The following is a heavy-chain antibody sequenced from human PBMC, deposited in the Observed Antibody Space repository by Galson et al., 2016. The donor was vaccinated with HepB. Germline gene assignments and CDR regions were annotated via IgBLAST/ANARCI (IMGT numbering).Heavy chain of an antibody. D-gene: IGHD2-8*01. CDR1: GYTFTGHG. CDR2: ISGYNGKT. CDR3: ASAYCKSGVCLFDY. J-gene: IGHJ4*02. Sequence: SVKVSCKASGYTFTGHGITWVRQAPGQGLEWIGWISGYNGKTDNRQKLQGRVTMTIDASTTTAYMELRSLRSDDTAVYYCASAYCKSGVCLFDYWGQGTLVTVSS. V-gene: IGHV1-18*04.